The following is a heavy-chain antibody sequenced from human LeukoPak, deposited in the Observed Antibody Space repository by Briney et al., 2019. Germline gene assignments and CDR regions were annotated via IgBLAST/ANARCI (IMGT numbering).Heavy chain of an antibody. CDR3: AKDPLSGSSWLRLYCFDY. Sequence: GGSLRLSCAASGFTFSSYEMNWVRQAPGKGLEWVSYISSSGSTIYYADSVKGRFTISRDNAKNSLYLQMNSLRAEDTAVYYCAKDPLSGSSWLRLYCFDYWGQGTLVTVSS. V-gene: IGHV3-48*03. CDR2: ISSSGSTI. D-gene: IGHD6-13*01. CDR1: GFTFSSYE. J-gene: IGHJ4*02.